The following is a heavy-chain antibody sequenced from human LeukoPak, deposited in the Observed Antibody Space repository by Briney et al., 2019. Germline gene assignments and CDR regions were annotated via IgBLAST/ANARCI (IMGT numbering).Heavy chain of an antibody. CDR3: ARRRAVYPGPGTYFDY. J-gene: IGHJ4*02. Sequence: ASVKVSCKASGYTFTAYYIHWVRQAPGQGLEWMGWINPNSGDTNYAQKFRDRVTMATDTSTDTAYMELTSLRSDDTAVYYCARRRAVYPGPGTYFDYWGQGTLVTVSS. CDR1: GYTFTAYY. CDR2: INPNSGDT. V-gene: IGHV1-2*02. D-gene: IGHD2/OR15-2a*01.